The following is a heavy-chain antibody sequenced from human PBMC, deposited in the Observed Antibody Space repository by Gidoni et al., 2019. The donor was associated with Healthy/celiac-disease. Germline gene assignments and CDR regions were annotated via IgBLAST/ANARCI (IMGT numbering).Heavy chain of an antibody. Sequence: QVQLVQSGAEVKKPGASVKVSCTASGYTFTSYAMHWVRQAPGQRLEWMGWINAGNGNTKDSQKFQGRVTITRDTSASTAYMELSSLRSEDTAVYYCASSYDSSGYYFDYWGQGTLVTVSS. CDR3: ASSYDSSGYYFDY. CDR2: INAGNGNT. V-gene: IGHV1-3*01. J-gene: IGHJ4*02. CDR1: GYTFTSYA. D-gene: IGHD3-22*01.